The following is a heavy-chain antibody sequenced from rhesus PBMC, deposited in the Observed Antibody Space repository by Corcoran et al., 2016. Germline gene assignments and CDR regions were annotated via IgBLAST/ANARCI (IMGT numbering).Heavy chain of an antibody. J-gene: IGHJ4*01. V-gene: IGHV4-173*01. D-gene: IGHD2-27*01. CDR2: ISGSGGST. CDR3: SKSPEFTFPGY. Sequence: QPQLQESGPGLVKPSETLSLTCAVSGDSISSNYWSWIRQPPGKGLEWIGRISGSGGSTDSNPSLKSRVTISTDTSKNQYSLKLSSVTAADTAVYYCSKSPEFTFPGYWGQGVLVTVSS. CDR1: GDSISSNY.